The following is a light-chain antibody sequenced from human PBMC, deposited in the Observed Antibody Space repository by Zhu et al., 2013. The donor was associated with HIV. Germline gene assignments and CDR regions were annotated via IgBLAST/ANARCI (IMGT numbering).Light chain of an antibody. CDR2: DAS. J-gene: IGKJ4*01. V-gene: IGKV3-11*01. Sequence: EIVLTQSPATLSLSPGERATLSCRASQSVSSYVAWYQQKPGQAPRLLIYDASNRATGIPARFSGSGSGTDFTLTISSLEPEDFAVYYCQQRSNWPTFGGGTKVEIK. CDR3: QQRSNWPT. CDR1: QSVSSY.